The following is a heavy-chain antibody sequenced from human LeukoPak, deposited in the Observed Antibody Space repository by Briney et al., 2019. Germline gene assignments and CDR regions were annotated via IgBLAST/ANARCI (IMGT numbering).Heavy chain of an antibody. CDR3: AKVSGSWYQSWFDP. CDR1: GFTFSGYG. J-gene: IGHJ5*02. Sequence: GGSLRLSCAASGFTFSGYGMHWVRQAPGKGLEWVAVIWYDGSNKYYADPVKGRFTISRDNSKNTLYLQMNSLRAEDTAVYYCAKVSGSWYQSWFDPWGQGTLVTVSS. V-gene: IGHV3-33*06. CDR2: IWYDGSNK. D-gene: IGHD6-13*01.